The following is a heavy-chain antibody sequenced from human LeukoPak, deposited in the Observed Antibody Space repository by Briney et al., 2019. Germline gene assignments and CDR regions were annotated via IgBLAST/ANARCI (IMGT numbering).Heavy chain of an antibody. CDR1: GFSISGGYY. CDR2: IYHSGAT. D-gene: IGHD2-21*02. J-gene: IGHJ4*02. CDR3: ARGVTALRRFDY. Sequence: PSETLSLTCAVSGFSISGGYYWVWIRQPPGKGLEWIGTIYHSGATFHNPSLKSRVTISVDTSMNQFSLKLNYVTATDTAVYFCARGVTALRRFDYWGQGTLVTVSS. V-gene: IGHV4-38-2*01.